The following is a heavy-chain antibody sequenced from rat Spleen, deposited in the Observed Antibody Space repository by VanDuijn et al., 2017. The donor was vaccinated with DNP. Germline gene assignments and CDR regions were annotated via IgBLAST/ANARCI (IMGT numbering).Heavy chain of an antibody. CDR2: ISPSGGST. V-gene: IGHV5-19*01. Sequence: EVQLVESGGGLVQPGRSLKLSCAASGFTFSNYGMHWIRQAPTKGLEWVASISPSGGSTYYRDSVKGRFTISRDNAKSTLYLQMDSLRSEDTATYYCATGSTEGIVSLSWFAYGGQGTLVTVSS. J-gene: IGHJ3*01. CDR3: ATGSTEGIVSLSWFAY. D-gene: IGHD1-11*01. CDR1: GFTFSNYG.